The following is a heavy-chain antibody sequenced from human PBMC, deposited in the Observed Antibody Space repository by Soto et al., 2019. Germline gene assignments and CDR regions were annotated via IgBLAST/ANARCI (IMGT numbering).Heavy chain of an antibody. CDR3: ARVGLQDYYGMDV. J-gene: IGHJ6*02. V-gene: IGHV4-61*01. CDR2: IYYSGST. Sequence: SETLSLTCPVSGGSVSSGSYYWSWLRQPPGKGLEWIGYIYYSGSTNYNPSLKSRVTISVDTSKNQFSLKLSSVTAADTAVYYCARVGLQDYYGMDVWGQGTTVTVSS. D-gene: IGHD4-4*01. CDR1: GGSVSSGSYY.